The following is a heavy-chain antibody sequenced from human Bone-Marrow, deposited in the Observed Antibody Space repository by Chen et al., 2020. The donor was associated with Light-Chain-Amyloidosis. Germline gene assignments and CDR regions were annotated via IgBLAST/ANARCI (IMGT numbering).Heavy chain of an antibody. V-gene: IGHV5-51*01. CDR3: ARRRDGYNFDY. D-gene: IGHD5-12*01. Sequence: EVQLEQSGPEVNKPGEYLKISCKGYGYTFPNYWIGWVRQMPGKGLEWMGVIYPDDSDARYSPSFEGQVTISADKSITTAYLQWRSLKASDTAMYYCARRRDGYNFDYWGQGTLVTVSS. J-gene: IGHJ4*02. CDR1: GYTFPNYW. CDR2: IYPDDSDA.